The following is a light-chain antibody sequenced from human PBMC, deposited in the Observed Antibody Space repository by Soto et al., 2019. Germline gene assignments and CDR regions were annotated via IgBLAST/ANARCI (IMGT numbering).Light chain of an antibody. Sequence: EIVMTQSPATLSVSPGERATLSCRASQSVSSNLAWYQQKPGQAPRLLIYGASTRATGIPARFSGSGSGTEFTLIINSLQSEDFAVYYCQQYNNWPVFTFGPGTKVDIK. CDR1: QSVSSN. V-gene: IGKV3-15*01. CDR3: QQYNNWPVFT. CDR2: GAS. J-gene: IGKJ3*01.